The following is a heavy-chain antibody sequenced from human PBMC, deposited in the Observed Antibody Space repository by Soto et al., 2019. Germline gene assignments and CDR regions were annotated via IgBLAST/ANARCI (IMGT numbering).Heavy chain of an antibody. CDR2: IKSKTDGGTT. V-gene: IGHV3-15*01. CDR3: TTLGEGVVVPAAMPLYYYYYYMDV. J-gene: IGHJ6*03. Sequence: GGSLRLSCAASGFTFSNAWMSWVRQAPGKGLEWVGRIKSKTDGGTTDYAAPVKGRFTISRDDPKNTLYLQMNSLKTEDTAVYYCTTLGEGVVVPAAMPLYYYYYYMDVWGKVNTVPVSS. CDR1: GFTFSNAW. D-gene: IGHD2-2*01.